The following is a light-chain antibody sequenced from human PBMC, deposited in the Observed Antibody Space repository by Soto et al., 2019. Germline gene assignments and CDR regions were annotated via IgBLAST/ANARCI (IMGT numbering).Light chain of an antibody. Sequence: LAQPPSASGSPGQSVTISCTGTKNDIGVYDFVSWYQHHPGKAPRLIIYEVVQRPSGVPDRFSGSKSGNTASLTVSGLQAEDEADYFCKSYAGSNTYVFGSGTKVTAL. CDR1: KNDIGVYDF. CDR3: KSYAGSNTYV. J-gene: IGLJ1*01. CDR2: EVV. V-gene: IGLV2-8*01.